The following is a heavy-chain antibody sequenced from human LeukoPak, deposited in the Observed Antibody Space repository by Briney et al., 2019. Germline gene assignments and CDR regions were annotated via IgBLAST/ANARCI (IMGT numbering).Heavy chain of an antibody. J-gene: IGHJ5*02. CDR3: ARDVGSTTNWFDP. CDR2: IYSGGRT. Sequence: GGSLRLSCAVSGLIVSSNYMSWDRQAPGKGLEWVSVIYSGGRTYYADSVKGRFTISRDNSKNTLYLQMNSLRAEDTAVYYCARDVGSTTNWFDPWGQGTLVTVSS. D-gene: IGHD1-1*01. V-gene: IGHV3-66*01. CDR1: GLIVSSNY.